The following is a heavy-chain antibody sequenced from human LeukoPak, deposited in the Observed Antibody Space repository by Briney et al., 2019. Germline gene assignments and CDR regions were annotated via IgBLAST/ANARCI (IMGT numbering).Heavy chain of an antibody. CDR3: ARDPIPERPYGSGSYL. V-gene: IGHV1-69*04. Sequence: GSSVKVSCKASGGTFSSYAISWVRQAPGQGLEWMGRIIPILGIANYAQKFQGRVTITADKSTSTAYMELSSLRSEDTAVYYCARDPIPERPYGSGSYLWGQGTLVTVSS. D-gene: IGHD3-10*01. CDR2: IIPILGIA. CDR1: GGTFSSYA. J-gene: IGHJ4*02.